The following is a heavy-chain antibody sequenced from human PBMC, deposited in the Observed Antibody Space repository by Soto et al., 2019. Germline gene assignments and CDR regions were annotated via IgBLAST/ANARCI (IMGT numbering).Heavy chain of an antibody. CDR1: GFTFSSYA. CDR2: ISYDGSNK. J-gene: IGHJ6*02. CDR3: ARDSLQDTYYYYGMDV. Sequence: GGSLRLSCAASGFTFSSYAMHWVRQAPGKGLEWVAVISYDGSNKYYADSVKGRFTISRDNSKNTLYLQMNSLRAEDTAVYYCARDSLQDTYYYYGMDVWGQGTTVTVSS. V-gene: IGHV3-30-3*01. D-gene: IGHD4-4*01.